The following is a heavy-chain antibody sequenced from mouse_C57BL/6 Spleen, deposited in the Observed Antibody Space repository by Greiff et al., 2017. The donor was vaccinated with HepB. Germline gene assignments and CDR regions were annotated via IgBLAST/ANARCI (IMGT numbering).Heavy chain of an antibody. Sequence: VQLQQSGAELARPGASVKMSCKASGYTFTSYTMHWVKQRPGQGLEWIGYINPSSGYTKYNQKFKDKATLTADKSSSTAYMQLSSLTSADSAVYYCAREEGYGNYFAWFAYWGQGTLVTVSA. V-gene: IGHV1-4*01. CDR2: INPSSGYT. J-gene: IGHJ3*01. CDR3: AREEGYGNYFAWFAY. CDR1: GYTFTSYT. D-gene: IGHD2-10*02.